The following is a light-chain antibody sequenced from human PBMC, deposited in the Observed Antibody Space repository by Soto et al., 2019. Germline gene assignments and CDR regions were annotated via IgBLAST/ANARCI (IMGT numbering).Light chain of an antibody. CDR1: QIISSY. J-gene: IGKJ1*01. Sequence: IQMTQSPSSVSASVGDRVTITCRASQIISSYLTWYQQKPGQAPKLLIYDASSMEGGVPSRFSGSGSGTEFTLTISRLQPEDFAVYYCQQYGSSSWTFGQGTKVDIK. CDR3: QQYGSSSWT. V-gene: IGKV1-13*02. CDR2: DAS.